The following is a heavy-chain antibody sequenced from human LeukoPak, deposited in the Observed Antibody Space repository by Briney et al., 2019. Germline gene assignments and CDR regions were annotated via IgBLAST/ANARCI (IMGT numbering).Heavy chain of an antibody. D-gene: IGHD3-10*01. CDR3: ARGREWFGEFQVGFDP. CDR1: GGSISSYY. V-gene: IGHV4-59*01. CDR2: IYYSGST. Sequence: SETLSLTCTVSGGSISSYYWSWIRQPPGKGLEWIGYIYYSGSTNHNPSLKSRVTISVDTSKNQFSLKLSSVTAADTAVYYCARGREWFGEFQVGFDPWGQGTLVTVSS. J-gene: IGHJ5*02.